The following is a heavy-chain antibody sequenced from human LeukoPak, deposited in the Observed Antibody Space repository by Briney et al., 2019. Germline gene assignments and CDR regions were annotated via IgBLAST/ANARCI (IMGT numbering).Heavy chain of an antibody. CDR2: FDPEDGET. J-gene: IGHJ5*02. D-gene: IGHD3-22*01. Sequence: ASVKVSCKVSGYTLTKLSMHWVRQAPGKGLEWMGGFDPEDGETIYAQKFQGRVSMTEDTSTDTAYMELRSLRSEGTAVYYCVTESPRRQYYYDPNWFDPWGQGTLVTVSS. V-gene: IGHV1-24*01. CDR3: VTESPRRQYYYDPNWFDP. CDR1: GYTLTKLS.